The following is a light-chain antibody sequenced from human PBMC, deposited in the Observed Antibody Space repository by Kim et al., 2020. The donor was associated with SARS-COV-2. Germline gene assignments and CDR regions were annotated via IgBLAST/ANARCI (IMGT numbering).Light chain of an antibody. CDR3: QQSYITPFT. CDR1: QSISSH. CDR2: SAS. V-gene: IGKV1-39*01. Sequence: ASVGDRVTITCRTTQSISSHLNWYRQKPGRAPKLLISSASTLQGGVPSRYSGSGSETDFTLTINSLQPEDFATYFCQQSYITPFTFGPGTKVDIK. J-gene: IGKJ3*01.